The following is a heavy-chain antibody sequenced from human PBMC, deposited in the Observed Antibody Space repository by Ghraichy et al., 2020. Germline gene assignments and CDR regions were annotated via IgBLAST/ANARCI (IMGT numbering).Heavy chain of an antibody. D-gene: IGHD3-22*01. V-gene: IGHV3-23*01. CDR3: AKDRYDSPRYGMDV. CDR2: ISVSGAST. Sequence: LSLTCAASGFTFSTYAMSWVRQAPGKGLEWVSAISVSGASTYFADSVKGRFTISRDNSKNTLYLQMNSQRAEDTAVYYCAKDRYDSPRYGMDVWGQGTTVTVSS. J-gene: IGHJ6*02. CDR1: GFTFSTYA.